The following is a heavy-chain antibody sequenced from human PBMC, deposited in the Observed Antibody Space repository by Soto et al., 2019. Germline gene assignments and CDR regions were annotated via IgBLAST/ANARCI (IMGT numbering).Heavy chain of an antibody. CDR1: GYTFTSYG. CDR3: ARPTYYYDSSGYYLDAFDI. Sequence: QVQLVQSGAEVKKPGASVKVSCKASGYTFTSYGISWVRQVPGQGLEWMGWISAYNGNTNYAQKLQGRVTMTTDTSTSTAYMELRSLRSDDTAVYYCARPTYYYDSSGYYLDAFDIWGQGTMVTVSS. D-gene: IGHD3-22*01. V-gene: IGHV1-18*01. CDR2: ISAYNGNT. J-gene: IGHJ3*02.